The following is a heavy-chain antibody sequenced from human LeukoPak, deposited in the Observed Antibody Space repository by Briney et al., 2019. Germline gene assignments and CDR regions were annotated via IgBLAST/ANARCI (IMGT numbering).Heavy chain of an antibody. Sequence: AASVKVSCKASGYTFTVYYMHWVRQAPGQGLEWMGWINPNSGGTNYAQKFQGRVTMTRDTSISTAYMELSRLRSDDTAVYYCARDLGVQLPPNWFDPWGQGTLVTVSS. CDR2: INPNSGGT. CDR1: GYTFTVYY. D-gene: IGHD5-18*01. V-gene: IGHV1-2*02. J-gene: IGHJ5*02. CDR3: ARDLGVQLPPNWFDP.